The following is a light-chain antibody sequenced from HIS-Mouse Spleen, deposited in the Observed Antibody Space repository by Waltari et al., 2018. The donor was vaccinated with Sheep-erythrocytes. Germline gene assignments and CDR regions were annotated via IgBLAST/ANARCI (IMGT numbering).Light chain of an antibody. CDR3: CSYAGSYNHV. CDR1: SSDVGGYNY. CDR2: DVS. Sequence: QSALTQPRSVSGSPGQSVTTPCTATSSDVGGYNYGSWYQQHPGKAPKLMIYDVSKRPSGVPDRFSGSKSGNTASLTISGLQAEDEADYYCCSYAGSYNHVFATGTKVTVL. V-gene: IGLV2-11*01. J-gene: IGLJ1*01.